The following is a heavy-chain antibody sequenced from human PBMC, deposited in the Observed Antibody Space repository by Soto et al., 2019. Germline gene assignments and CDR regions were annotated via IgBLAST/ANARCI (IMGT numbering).Heavy chain of an antibody. J-gene: IGHJ4*02. CDR2: INPRSGSA. CDR3: VRAPYSFDI. CDR1: GFPFTSFF. V-gene: IGHV1-46*01. Sequence: AAVNVSCKASGFPFTSFFIHWVRQAPGQGLEWMGVINPRSGSANYAQKFQDRLTLTRDTSSTTVYMDLSSLKSEDTALYYCVRAPYSFDIWGQGTLVTVSS.